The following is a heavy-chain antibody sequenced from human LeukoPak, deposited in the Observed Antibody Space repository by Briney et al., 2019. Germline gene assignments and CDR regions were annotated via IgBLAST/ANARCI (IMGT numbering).Heavy chain of an antibody. D-gene: IGHD3-10*01. CDR1: GHSISSPYY. V-gene: IGHV4-38-2*02. CDR2: ISHGATT. CDR3: ARGGYYGSGNDFRFDP. J-gene: IGHJ5*02. Sequence: PSETLSLTCTVSGHSISSPYYWAWIRQPPGKGLEWIGSISHGATTYYKPSLKSRLTISIDVSKNHFSLELTSVTAADTAVYYCARGGYYGSGNDFRFDPWGQGTLVTVSS.